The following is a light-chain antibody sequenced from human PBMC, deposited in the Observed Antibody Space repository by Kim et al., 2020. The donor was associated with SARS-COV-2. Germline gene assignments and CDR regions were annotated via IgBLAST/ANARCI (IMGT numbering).Light chain of an antibody. CDR2: GNR. V-gene: IGLV1-40*01. CDR3: QSYDESLSSFWL. CDR1: RSNIGAHYD. J-gene: IGLJ2*01. Sequence: QSVLTQPPSVSGAPGQSVTISCTGSRSNIGAHYDVHWYQQIPGTAPKLLIPGNRIRPSGFPDRFSGSRSGSSASMAISGLQSDDAGYYYCQSYDESLSSFWLFGGGTQLSVL.